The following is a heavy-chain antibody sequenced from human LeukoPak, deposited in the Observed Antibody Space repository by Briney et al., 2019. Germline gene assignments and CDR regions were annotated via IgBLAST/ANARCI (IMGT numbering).Heavy chain of an antibody. D-gene: IGHD2-2*01. CDR2: INPNSGGT. CDR1: VYTFTGYY. V-gene: IGHV1-2*02. J-gene: IGHJ4*02. Sequence: ASVKVSCKASVYTFTGYYMHWVRQAPGQGLEWMGWINPNSGGTNYAQKFQGRVTMTRDTSISTAYMELSRLRSDDTAVYYCARDLVDCSSTSCLDYWGQGTLVTVSS. CDR3: ARDLVDCSSTSCLDY.